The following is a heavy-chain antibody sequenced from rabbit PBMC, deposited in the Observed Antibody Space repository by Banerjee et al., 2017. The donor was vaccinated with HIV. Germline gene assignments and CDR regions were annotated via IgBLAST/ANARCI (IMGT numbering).Heavy chain of an antibody. CDR3: VRGASSSGYYSL. CDR1: GFDSNNYG. CDR2: IDVVFGTT. V-gene: IGHV1S47*01. D-gene: IGHD1-1*01. J-gene: IGHJ4*01. Sequence: QEHLVESGGGLVQPGGSLKLSCKASGFDSNNYGVSWVRQAPGKGLEWIGYIDVVFGTTYYARWVNGRFTISSHNAQNTLYLQLNSLTAADTATYFCVRGASSSGYYSLWGQGTLVTVS.